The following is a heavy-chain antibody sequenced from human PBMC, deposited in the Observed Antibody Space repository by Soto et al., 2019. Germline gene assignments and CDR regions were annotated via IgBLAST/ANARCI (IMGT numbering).Heavy chain of an antibody. V-gene: IGHV4-34*01. CDR3: ARAPVVPAAGGYYYYYYMDV. CDR2: INHSGST. Sequence: SETLSLTCAVYGGSFSGYYWSWIRQPPGKGLEWIGEINHSGSTNYNPSLKSRVTISVDTSKNQFSLKLSSVTAADTAVYYCARAPVVPAAGGYYYYYYMDVWGKGTTVTVSS. D-gene: IGHD2-2*01. CDR1: GGSFSGYY. J-gene: IGHJ6*03.